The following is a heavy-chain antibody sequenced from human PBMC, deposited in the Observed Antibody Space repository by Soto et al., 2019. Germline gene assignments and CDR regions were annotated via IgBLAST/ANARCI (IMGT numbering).Heavy chain of an antibody. Sequence: CSAYWSLFCKPTGKGLEWIGEINHSGSTNYNPSLKSRVTISVDTSKNQFSLKLSSVTAADTAVYYCARTPSIAAAGQDYYHSRHVWGKGTTVT. CDR1: CSAY. CDR2: INHSGST. CDR3: ARTPSIAAAGQDYYHSRHV. V-gene: IGHV4-34*01. D-gene: IGHD6-13*01. J-gene: IGHJ6*03.